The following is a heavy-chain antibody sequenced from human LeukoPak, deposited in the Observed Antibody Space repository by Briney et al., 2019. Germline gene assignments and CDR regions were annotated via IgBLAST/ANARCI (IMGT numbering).Heavy chain of an antibody. CDR2: IYYSGST. Sequence: SETLSLTCIVSGGSISSYYWSWIRQPPGKGLEWIGYIYYSGSTNYNPSLKSRVTISVDTSKNQFSLKLSSVTAADTAVYYCARGLRQQLGFFDYWGQGTLVTVSS. CDR3: ARGLRQQLGFFDY. V-gene: IGHV4-59*08. D-gene: IGHD6-13*01. J-gene: IGHJ4*02. CDR1: GGSISSYY.